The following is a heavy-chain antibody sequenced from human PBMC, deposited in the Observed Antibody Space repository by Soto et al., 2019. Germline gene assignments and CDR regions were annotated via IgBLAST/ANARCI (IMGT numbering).Heavy chain of an antibody. V-gene: IGHV4-34*01. Sequence: SETLSLTCTVSGGSISSYYWSWIRQPPGKGLEWIGEINHSGSTNYNPSLKSRVTISVDTSKNQFSLKLSSVTAADTAVYCCARFSDEQLVRYYFDYWGQGTLVTVSS. CDR1: GGSISSYY. D-gene: IGHD6-13*01. CDR2: INHSGST. CDR3: ARFSDEQLVRYYFDY. J-gene: IGHJ4*02.